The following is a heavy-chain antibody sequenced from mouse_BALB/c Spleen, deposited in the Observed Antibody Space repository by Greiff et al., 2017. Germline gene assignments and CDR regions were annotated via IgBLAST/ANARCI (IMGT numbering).Heavy chain of an antibody. D-gene: IGHD1-1*01. CDR2: INSNGGST. V-gene: IGHV5-6-3*01. J-gene: IGHJ1*01. Sequence: EVHLVESGGGLVQPGGSLKLSCAASGFTFSSYGMSWVRQTPDKRLELVATINSNGGSTYYPDSVKGRFTISRDNAKNTLYLQMSSLKSEDTAMYYCARDGGSYYYGSYWYFDVWGAGTTVTVSS. CDR3: ARDGGSYYYGSYWYFDV. CDR1: GFTFSSYG.